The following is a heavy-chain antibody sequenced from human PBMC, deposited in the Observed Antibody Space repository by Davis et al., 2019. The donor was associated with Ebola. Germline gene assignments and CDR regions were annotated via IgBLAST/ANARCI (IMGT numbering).Heavy chain of an antibody. J-gene: IGHJ5*02. D-gene: IGHD1-26*01. CDR2: ISGSGNNI. CDR3: ARGGASRAAP. CDR1: GFGFSDYH. Sequence: GESLKISCAASGFGFSDYHMSWIRQAPGKGLEWVSYISGSGNNIHNADSVKGRFTISRDNAKNSLYLQMNSLTVEDTAVYYCARGGASRAAPWGQGTLVTVSS. V-gene: IGHV3-11*01.